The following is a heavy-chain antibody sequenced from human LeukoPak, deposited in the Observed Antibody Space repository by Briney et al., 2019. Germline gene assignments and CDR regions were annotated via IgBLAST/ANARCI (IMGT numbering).Heavy chain of an antibody. Sequence: GRSLRLSCAASGFTFDDYAMHWVRQAPGKGLEWVSGISWNSGSIGYADSVKGRFTISRDNAKNSPYLQMNSLRAEDTALYYCAKDKRGGLTGSFDYWGQGTLVTVSS. V-gene: IGHV3-9*01. J-gene: IGHJ4*02. CDR3: AKDKRGGLTGSFDY. CDR1: GFTFDDYA. CDR2: ISWNSGSI. D-gene: IGHD1-20*01.